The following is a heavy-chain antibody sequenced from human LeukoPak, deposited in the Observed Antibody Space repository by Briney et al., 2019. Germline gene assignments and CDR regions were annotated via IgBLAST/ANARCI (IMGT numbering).Heavy chain of an antibody. CDR1: GGSFSGYY. CDR2: IIHRGST. V-gene: IGHV4-34*01. J-gene: IGHJ6*03. D-gene: IGHD5-12*01. Sequence: PSETLSLTCAVYGGSFSGYYWSWIRQPPGKGLEWIGEIIHRGSTNYNPSLKSRVTISVDTSKNQFSLKLSSVTAEDTAVYYCARGSSGYEFGYYYYYMDVWGKGTTVTVSS. CDR3: ARGSSGYEFGYYYYYMDV.